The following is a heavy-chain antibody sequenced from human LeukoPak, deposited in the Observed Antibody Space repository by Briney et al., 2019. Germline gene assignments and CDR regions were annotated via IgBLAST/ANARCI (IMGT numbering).Heavy chain of an antibody. D-gene: IGHD3-22*01. CDR1: GFTFSGSA. Sequence: GGSLRLSCAASGFTFSGSAMHRVRQASGKGLEWVGRIRSKANSYATAYAASVKGRFTISRDDSKNTAYLQMNSLKTEDTAVYYCTRLYYDSSGYQVGMDYWGQGTLVTVSS. J-gene: IGHJ4*02. CDR3: TRLYYDSSGYQVGMDY. V-gene: IGHV3-73*01. CDR2: IRSKANSYAT.